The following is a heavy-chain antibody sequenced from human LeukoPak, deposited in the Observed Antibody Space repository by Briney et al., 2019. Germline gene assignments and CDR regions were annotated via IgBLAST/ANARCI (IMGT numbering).Heavy chain of an antibody. CDR3: VGSGGY. CDR1: GFTFSSYW. Sequence: PGGSLRLSCAVSGFTFSSYWMSWVRQAPGKGLEWVANIKQDGSEKYYVDSVKGRFTISRDNPKNSLYLQMSSLRAEDTAVYYCVGSGGYWGQGTLVTVSS. CDR2: IKQDGSEK. V-gene: IGHV3-7*01. J-gene: IGHJ4*02. D-gene: IGHD3-10*01.